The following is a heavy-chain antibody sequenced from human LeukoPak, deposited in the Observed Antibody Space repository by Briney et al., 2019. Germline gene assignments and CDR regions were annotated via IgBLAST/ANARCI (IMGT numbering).Heavy chain of an antibody. CDR2: ISYDGSNK. CDR1: GFTFSSYG. Sequence: GGSLRLSCAASGFTFSSYGMHWVRQAPGKGLEWVAVISYDGSNKYYADSVKGRFTISRDNSKNTLYLQMNSLRAEDTAVYYCAKDCIGSYEGTDYWGQGTLVTVSS. J-gene: IGHJ4*02. V-gene: IGHV3-30*18. D-gene: IGHD1-26*01. CDR3: AKDCIGSYEGTDY.